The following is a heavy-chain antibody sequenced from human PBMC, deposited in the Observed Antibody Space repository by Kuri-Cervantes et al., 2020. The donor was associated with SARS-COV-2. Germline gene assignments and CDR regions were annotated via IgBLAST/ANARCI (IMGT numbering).Heavy chain of an antibody. CDR1: GYSISSGYY. CDR3: ARYSREWLQINPDAFDI. Sequence: SETLCLTCAVSGYSISSGYYWGWIRQPPGKGLEWIGSIYHSGSTYYNPSLKSQVTISVDTSKNQFPLKLSSVTAADTAVYDCARYSREWLQINPDAFDIWGQGTMVTVSS. V-gene: IGHV4-38-2*01. J-gene: IGHJ3*02. D-gene: IGHD3-3*01. CDR2: IYHSGST.